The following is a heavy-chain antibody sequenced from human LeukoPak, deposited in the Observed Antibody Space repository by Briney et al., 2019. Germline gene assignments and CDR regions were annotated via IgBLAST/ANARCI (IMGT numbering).Heavy chain of an antibody. CDR3: AKIAVAGERFAY. Sequence: GGSLRLSCAASGFTFSSYGMHWVRQAPGKGLEWVAFIRYDGSNKYYADSAKGRFTISRDNSKNTLYLQMNSLRAEDTAVYYCAKIAVAGERFAYWGQGTLVTVSS. V-gene: IGHV3-30*02. CDR1: GFTFSSYG. CDR2: IRYDGSNK. J-gene: IGHJ4*02. D-gene: IGHD6-19*01.